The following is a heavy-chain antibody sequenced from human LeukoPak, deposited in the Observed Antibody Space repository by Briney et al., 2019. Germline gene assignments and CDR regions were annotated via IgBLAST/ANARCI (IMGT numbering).Heavy chain of an antibody. CDR3: ARDRSGTFDY. J-gene: IGHJ4*02. Sequence: PGGSLRLSCAASGFIFSSYWMHWVRHAPGKGLEWVSVIYSGGSTYYADSVKGRFTISRDNSKNTLYLQMNSLRAEDTAVYYCARDRSGTFDYWGQGTLVTVSA. V-gene: IGHV3-66*01. CDR1: GFIFSSYW. D-gene: IGHD1-26*01. CDR2: IYSGGST.